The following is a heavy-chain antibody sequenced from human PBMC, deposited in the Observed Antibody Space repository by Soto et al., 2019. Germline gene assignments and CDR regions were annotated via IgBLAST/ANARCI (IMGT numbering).Heavy chain of an antibody. J-gene: IGHJ6*02. CDR3: ARNDILTVYGMDV. CDR1: GGSISSYY. D-gene: IGHD3-9*01. V-gene: IGHV4-59*01. CDR2: IYYSGST. Sequence: SETLSLTCTVSGGSISSYYWSWIRQPPGKGLEWIGYIYYSGSTNYNPSLKSRVTISVDTSKNQFSLKLSSVTAADTAVYYCARNDILTVYGMDVWGQGTTVT.